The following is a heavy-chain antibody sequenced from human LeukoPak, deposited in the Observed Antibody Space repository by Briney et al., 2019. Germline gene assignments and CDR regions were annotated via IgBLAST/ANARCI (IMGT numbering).Heavy chain of an antibody. CDR1: GGSISSYY. V-gene: IGHV4-59*01. J-gene: IGHJ5*02. Sequence: SETLSLTCTVSGGSISSYYWSWIRQPPGKGLEWIGYIYYSGSTNYNPSLKSRVTISVDTSKNQFSLKLSSVTAADTAVYYCARGYDSSGYYFYNWFDPWGQGTLVTVSS. CDR2: IYYSGST. D-gene: IGHD3-22*01. CDR3: ARGYDSSGYYFYNWFDP.